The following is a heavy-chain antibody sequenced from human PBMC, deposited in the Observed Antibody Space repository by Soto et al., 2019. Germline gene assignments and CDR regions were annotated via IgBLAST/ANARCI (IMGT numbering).Heavy chain of an antibody. J-gene: IGHJ4*02. Sequence: QVQLVQSGAEVKKPGASVKVSCKASGYTFTSYGISWVRQAPGQGLEWMGWISAYNGNTNYAQKLQGRVTMTTDTATSTAYMGLSSLTADDTGVYYSAREASSGGHDYWGQATLVTVSS. CDR1: GYTFTSYG. CDR3: AREASSGGHDY. V-gene: IGHV1-18*01. D-gene: IGHD6-25*01. CDR2: ISAYNGNT.